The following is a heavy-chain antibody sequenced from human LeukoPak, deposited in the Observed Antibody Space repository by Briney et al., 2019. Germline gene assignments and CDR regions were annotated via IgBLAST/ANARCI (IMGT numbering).Heavy chain of an antibody. CDR2: FDPEDGET. V-gene: IGHV1-24*01. D-gene: IGHD1-26*01. Sequence: ASVKVSCKVSGYTLTELSMHWVRQAPGKGLEWMGGFDPEDGETIYAQKFQGRVTMTGDTSTDTAYMELSSLRSEDTAVYYCATHKSGSYPSHWGQGTLVTVSS. J-gene: IGHJ4*02. CDR3: ATHKSGSYPSH. CDR1: GYTLTELS.